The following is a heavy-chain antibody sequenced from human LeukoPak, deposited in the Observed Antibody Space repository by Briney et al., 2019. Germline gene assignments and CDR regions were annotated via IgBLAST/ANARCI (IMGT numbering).Heavy chain of an antibody. D-gene: IGHD3-10*01. CDR2: INAGNGNT. CDR1: GYTFTNYA. V-gene: IGHV1-3*01. J-gene: IGHJ5*02. Sequence: ASVKVSCKTSGYTFTNYAMHWVRQAPGQRLEWMGWINAGNGNTKYSQKFQGGVTITRDTSASTAYMELSSLRSEDTAVYYCARVPGSRDDLVRGVIIHWFDPWGQGTLVTVSS. CDR3: ARVPGSRDDLVRGVIIHWFDP.